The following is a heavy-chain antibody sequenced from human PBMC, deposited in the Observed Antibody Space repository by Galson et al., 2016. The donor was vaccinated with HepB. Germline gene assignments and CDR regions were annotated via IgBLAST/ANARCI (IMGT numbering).Heavy chain of an antibody. V-gene: IGHV3-64D*09. J-gene: IGHJ4*02. CDR2: ISSNGGST. Sequence: SLRLSCAASGFTFSNYAMHWVRQAPGKGLEYFSAISSNGGSTYYTDSVKGRFTISRDNSKNTLYLQMNSLRREDTAVYYCVMKQQSGLWGQGTLVTVSS. CDR3: VMKQQSGL. D-gene: IGHD6-13*01. CDR1: GFTFSNYA.